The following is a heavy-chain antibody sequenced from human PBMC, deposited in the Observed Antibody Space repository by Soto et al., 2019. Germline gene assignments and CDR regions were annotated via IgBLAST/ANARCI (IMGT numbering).Heavy chain of an antibody. D-gene: IGHD4-17*01. V-gene: IGHV3-74*01. CDR3: AKGADYGDYYYYGMDV. CDR1: GFTFSVYW. CDR2: MKTDASSA. J-gene: IGHJ6*02. Sequence: GGSLRLSCAASGFTFSVYWMHWVRQAPGKGLVWVSRMKTDASSATYADSVKGRFTISRDNTKNTLYLQMNSLRAEDTAVYYCAKGADYGDYYYYGMDVWGQGTTVTVSS.